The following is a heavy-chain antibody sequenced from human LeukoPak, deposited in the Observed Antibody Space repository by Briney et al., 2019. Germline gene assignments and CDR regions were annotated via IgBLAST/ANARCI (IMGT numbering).Heavy chain of an antibody. CDR1: GGSLSSYY. Sequence: PSETLSLTCTVSGGSLSSYYWSWIRQPPGKGLEWIGYIYYSGSTNYNPSLKSRVTISVDTSKNQFSLKLSSVTAADTAVYYCASDYGDYTRNGAFDIWGQGTMVTVSS. CDR2: IYYSGST. V-gene: IGHV4-59*08. D-gene: IGHD4-17*01. CDR3: ASDYGDYTRNGAFDI. J-gene: IGHJ3*02.